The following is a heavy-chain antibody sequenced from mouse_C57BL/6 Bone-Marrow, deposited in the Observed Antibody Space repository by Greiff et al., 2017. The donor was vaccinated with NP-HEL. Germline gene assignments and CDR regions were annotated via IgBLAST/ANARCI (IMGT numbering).Heavy chain of an antibody. Sequence: VQLKQSGGDLVKPGGSLKLSCAASGFTFSSYGMSWVRQTPDKRLEWVATISSGGSYTYYPDSVKGRFTISRDNAKNTLYLQMSSLKSEDTAMYYCASPYDYDYYAMDYWGQGTSVTVSS. CDR2: ISSGGSYT. J-gene: IGHJ4*01. D-gene: IGHD2-4*01. CDR3: ASPYDYDYYAMDY. V-gene: IGHV5-6*01. CDR1: GFTFSSYG.